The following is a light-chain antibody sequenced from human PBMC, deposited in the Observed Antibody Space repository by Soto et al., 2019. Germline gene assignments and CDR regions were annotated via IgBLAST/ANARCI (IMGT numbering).Light chain of an antibody. CDR3: SSYATSRSVV. CDR1: SDDIGAYDY. V-gene: IGLV2-14*01. Sequence: SVLTQPASVSGSPGQSITISCTGTSDDIGAYDYVSWYQQHPGKAPKLLIYEVTHRPSGVSPRFSGSKSASTASLTVSGLQAGDEAHYYCSSYATSRSVVFGGGTKLTVL. CDR2: EVT. J-gene: IGLJ2*01.